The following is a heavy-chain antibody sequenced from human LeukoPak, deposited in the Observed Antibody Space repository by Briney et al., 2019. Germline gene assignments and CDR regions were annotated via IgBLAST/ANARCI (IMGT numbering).Heavy chain of an antibody. V-gene: IGHV4-39*01. CDR3: ARPVEMSAYFQH. Sequence: SETLSLTCTVSGASIRSSSYFWAWIRQPPGKGLGWIGSIYYTGSTHNNPSLKSRVTLSVDPSKNQFSLRLSSVTAADTAVYFCARPVEMSAYFQHWGQGTLVSVSS. CDR1: GASIRSSSYF. J-gene: IGHJ1*01. CDR2: IYYTGST. D-gene: IGHD5-24*01.